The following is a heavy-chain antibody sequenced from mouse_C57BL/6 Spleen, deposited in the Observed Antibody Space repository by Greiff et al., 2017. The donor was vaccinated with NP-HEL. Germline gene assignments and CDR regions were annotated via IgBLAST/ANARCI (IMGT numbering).Heavy chain of an antibody. V-gene: IGHV2-6-1*01. Sequence: QVQLKESGPGLVAPSQSLSITCTVSGFSLTSYGVHWVRQPPGKGLAWLVVIWSDGSTTYNSALKSRLSISKDNSKSQVFLKMNSLQTDDTAMYYCARHSWYYYAMDYWGQGTSVTVSS. J-gene: IGHJ4*01. D-gene: IGHD3-1*01. CDR3: ARHSWYYYAMDY. CDR1: GFSLTSYG. CDR2: IWSDGST.